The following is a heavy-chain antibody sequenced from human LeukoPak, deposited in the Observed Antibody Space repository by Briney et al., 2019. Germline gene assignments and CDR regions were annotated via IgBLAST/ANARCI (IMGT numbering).Heavy chain of an antibody. CDR2: IYYSGST. Sequence: SETQSLTCTVSGGSISSYYWSWIRQPPGKGLEWIGYIYYSGSTNYNPSLKSRVTISVDTSKNQFSLKLSSVTAADTAVYYCARGTRYDFWSGYYFDYWGQGTLVTVSS. V-gene: IGHV4-59*01. D-gene: IGHD3-3*01. CDR1: GGSISSYY. CDR3: ARGTRYDFWSGYYFDY. J-gene: IGHJ4*02.